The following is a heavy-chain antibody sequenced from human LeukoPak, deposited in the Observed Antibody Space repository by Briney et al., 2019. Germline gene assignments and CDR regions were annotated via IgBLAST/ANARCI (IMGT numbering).Heavy chain of an antibody. J-gene: IGHJ4*02. D-gene: IGHD3-16*01. Sequence: GGSLRLSCAASGFTFSNYGMHWVRQAPGKGLEWVAFIRYDGTNKYSADSVKGRSTISRDNSKNTLYLQMNSLRAEDTAVYYCAKDKIWGEDYFDYWGQGTLVTVSS. CDR1: GFTFSNYG. CDR2: IRYDGTNK. CDR3: AKDKIWGEDYFDY. V-gene: IGHV3-30*02.